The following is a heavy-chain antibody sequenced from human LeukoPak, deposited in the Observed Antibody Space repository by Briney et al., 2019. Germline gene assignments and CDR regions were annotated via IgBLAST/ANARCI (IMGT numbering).Heavy chain of an antibody. V-gene: IGHV3-21*01. CDR3: ARDLNDAFDI. J-gene: IGHJ3*02. CDR1: GFTFSIYS. CDR2: ISSSTSYI. Sequence: GGSLRLSCAASGFTFSIYSMNWVRQAPGKGLERVSSISSSTSYIYYADSVKGRFTISRDNARNSLYLQMNSLRVEDTAVYYCARDLNDAFDIWGQGTMVTVSS.